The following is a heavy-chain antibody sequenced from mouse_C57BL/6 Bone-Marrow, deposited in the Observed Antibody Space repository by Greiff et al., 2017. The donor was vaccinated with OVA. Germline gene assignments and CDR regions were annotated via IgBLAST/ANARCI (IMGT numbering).Heavy chain of an antibody. Sequence: LVESGAELARPGASVKLSCKASGYTFPSYGISWVKQSTGQGLEWIGEIYPRSGNTYYNEKFKGKATLTADKSSSPAYMELSSLTSEYSAFYFCARSHYYGSSNGFDYWCQGTTLTVSS. CDR2: IYPRSGNT. CDR1: GYTFPSYG. CDR3: ARSHYYGSSNGFDY. V-gene: IGHV1-81*01. J-gene: IGHJ2*01. D-gene: IGHD1-1*01.